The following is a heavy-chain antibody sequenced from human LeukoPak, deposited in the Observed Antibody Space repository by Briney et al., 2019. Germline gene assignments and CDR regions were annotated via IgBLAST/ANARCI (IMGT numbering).Heavy chain of an antibody. CDR1: GFTFSNYA. D-gene: IGHD1-1*01. V-gene: IGHV3-23*01. J-gene: IGHJ3*01. CDR3: AKYQLLNNNYWRDAFDF. CDR2: ICRTGDI. Sequence: RGSLRLSCAASGFTFSNYAMTWVRQAPGKGLEWVSVICRTGDIFYSDSVKGRFTISRDNSKNTLYLQMNSLRAEHTAVYYCAKYQLLNNNYWRDAFDFWGQGTMVTVSS.